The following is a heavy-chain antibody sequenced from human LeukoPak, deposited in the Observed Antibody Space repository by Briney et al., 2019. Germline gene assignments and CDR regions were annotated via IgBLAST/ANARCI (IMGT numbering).Heavy chain of an antibody. CDR2: IDYTAST. V-gene: IGHV4-59*08. Sequence: SETLSLTCTVSGGSISSNYWSWIRQPPGKGLEWIGYIDYTASTNYNPSLKRRVTVSVDTSKNQFSLKLSSVTAADTAVYYCARLPYCSSTSCYKGGYWGQGTLVTVSS. CDR3: ARLPYCSSTSCYKGGY. J-gene: IGHJ4*02. D-gene: IGHD2-2*02. CDR1: GGSISSNY.